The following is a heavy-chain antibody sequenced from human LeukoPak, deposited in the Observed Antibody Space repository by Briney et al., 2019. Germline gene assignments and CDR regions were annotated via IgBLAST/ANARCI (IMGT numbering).Heavy chain of an antibody. D-gene: IGHD6-19*01. Sequence: PGGSLRLSCAASGFTFSSYAMSWVRQAPGKGLEWVSAISGSGGSTYYADSVKGWFTISRDNSKNTLYLQMNSLRAEDTAVYYCAKNLVAGTSPSWFDPWGQGTLVTVSS. CDR3: AKNLVAGTSPSWFDP. J-gene: IGHJ5*02. V-gene: IGHV3-23*01. CDR1: GFTFSSYA. CDR2: ISGSGGST.